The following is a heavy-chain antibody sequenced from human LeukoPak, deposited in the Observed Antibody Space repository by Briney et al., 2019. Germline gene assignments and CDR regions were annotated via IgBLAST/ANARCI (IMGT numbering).Heavy chain of an antibody. CDR3: AKDSGFAYSSSWYRVDAFDI. CDR2: ISGSGGRT. D-gene: IGHD6-13*01. Sequence: GGSLRLSCAASGFTFSTYAMTWVRQAPGKGLEWVSAISGSGGRTYYADSVKGRFTISRDNSKNTLNLQMNNLRADDTAVYYCAKDSGFAYSSSWYRVDAFDIWGQGKMVTVSS. CDR1: GFTFSTYA. V-gene: IGHV3-23*01. J-gene: IGHJ3*02.